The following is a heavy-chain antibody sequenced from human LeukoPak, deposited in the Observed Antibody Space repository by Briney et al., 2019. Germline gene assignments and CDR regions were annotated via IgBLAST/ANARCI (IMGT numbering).Heavy chain of an antibody. Sequence: ASVKVSCKASGYAVTGYYMYWVRQAPGQGLEWMGWINPNSGGTNYAQTFQGRVTMTRDTSISTAYMELSRLRSDDTAVYYCARGLDKYDYWSGYFLAYWGQGTLVTVSS. CDR1: GYAVTGYY. CDR3: ARGLDKYDYWSGYFLAY. CDR2: INPNSGGT. J-gene: IGHJ4*02. D-gene: IGHD3-3*01. V-gene: IGHV1-2*02.